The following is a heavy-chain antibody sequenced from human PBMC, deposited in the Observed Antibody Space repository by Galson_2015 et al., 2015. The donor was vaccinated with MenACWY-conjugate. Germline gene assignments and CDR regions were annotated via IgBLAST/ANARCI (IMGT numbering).Heavy chain of an antibody. Sequence: SLRLSCAASGFTFSNYVVSWFRQAPGKGLEWVAGIGGSGTKKYYADFAKGRITISRDNSRQTLFLQVNSLRGDDTATYFCAKDKEIQRSSVWMEGTLDVWGQGTTVTVSS. CDR2: IGGSGTKK. V-gene: IGHV3-23*01. CDR3: AKDKEIQRSSVWMEGTLDV. CDR1: GFTFSNYV. J-gene: IGHJ6*02. D-gene: IGHD5-12*01.